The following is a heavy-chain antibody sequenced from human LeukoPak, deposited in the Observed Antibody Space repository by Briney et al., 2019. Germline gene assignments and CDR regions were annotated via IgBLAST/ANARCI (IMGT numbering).Heavy chain of an antibody. Sequence: GGSLRLSCAASGFTFSSYAMHWVRQAPGKGLEWVAVIWHDESDKYYTDSVKGRFTISRDISKNTLYLQMNSLRAEDTAVYYCARDLYSSSLDYWGQGTLVTVSS. V-gene: IGHV3-33*08. CDR2: IWHDESDK. CDR1: GFTFSSYA. J-gene: IGHJ4*02. D-gene: IGHD6-13*01. CDR3: ARDLYSSSLDY.